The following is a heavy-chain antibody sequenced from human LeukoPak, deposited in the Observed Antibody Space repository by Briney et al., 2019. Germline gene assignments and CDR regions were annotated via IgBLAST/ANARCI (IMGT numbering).Heavy chain of an antibody. CDR1: GFTFSSSA. V-gene: IGHV3-23*01. CDR2: ISGSGGNT. D-gene: IGHD6-19*01. Sequence: GESLRLSCAASGFTFSSSAMTWVRQAPGKGLEWVSGISGSGGNTYYADSVKGRFTISRDNSKNTRYLQMNSLRAQDTAIYFCAKDRIYSSGWSSFDYWGQGTLVTVSS. CDR3: AKDRIYSSGWSSFDY. J-gene: IGHJ4*02.